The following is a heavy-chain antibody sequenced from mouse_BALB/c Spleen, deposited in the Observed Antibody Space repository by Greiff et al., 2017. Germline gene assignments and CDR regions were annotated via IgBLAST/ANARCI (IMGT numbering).Heavy chain of an antibody. J-gene: IGHJ3*01. CDR3: VRADGYSFAY. V-gene: IGHV10-1*02. CDR2: IRSKSNNYAT. D-gene: IGHD2-3*01. Sequence: EVMLVESGGGLVQPKGSLKLSCAASGFTFNTYAMNWVRQAPGKGLEWVARIRSKSNNYATYYADSVKDRFTISRDDSQSMLYLQMNNLKTEDTAMYYCVRADGYSFAYWGQGTLVTVSA. CDR1: GFTFNTYA.